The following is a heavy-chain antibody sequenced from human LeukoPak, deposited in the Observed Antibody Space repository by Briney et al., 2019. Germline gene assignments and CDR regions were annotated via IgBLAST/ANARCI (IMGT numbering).Heavy chain of an antibody. D-gene: IGHD6-6*01. Sequence: GGSLRLSCAASGFTFSSYWMSWVRQAPGKGLEWVANIKQDGSEKYYVDSVKGRFTISRDNAKNSLYLQMNSLRAVDTAVYYCARDLDPSSSPFPYYFDYWGEGTLVTVSS. J-gene: IGHJ4*02. CDR2: IKQDGSEK. CDR1: GFTFSSYW. CDR3: ARDLDPSSSPFPYYFDY. V-gene: IGHV3-7*01.